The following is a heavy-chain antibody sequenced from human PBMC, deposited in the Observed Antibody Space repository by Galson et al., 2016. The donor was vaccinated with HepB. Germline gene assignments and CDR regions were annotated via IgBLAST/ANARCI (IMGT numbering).Heavy chain of an antibody. V-gene: IGHV1-69*01. J-gene: IGHJ6*02. CDR2: VIPMLGTS. D-gene: IGHD6-13*01. Sequence: SCKASGGTFSDYVISWVRQAPEQGLEWVGGVIPMLGTSNYAQKLQGRVAITADESTSTAYMELSSLRYEDTAIYYCARDGRIAPAGYYSNYYGMDVWGQGTLVTVSS. CDR1: GGTFSDYV. CDR3: ARDGRIAPAGYYSNYYGMDV.